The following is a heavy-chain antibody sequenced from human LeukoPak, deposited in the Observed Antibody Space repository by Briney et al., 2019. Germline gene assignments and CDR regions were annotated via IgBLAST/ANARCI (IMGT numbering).Heavy chain of an antibody. CDR1: GFTFSSYA. D-gene: IGHD2-15*01. V-gene: IGHV3-23*01. CDR3: AKDGNLIVVVVAATFDY. CDR2: ISGSGGST. J-gene: IGHJ4*02. Sequence: GGSLRLSCAASGFTFSSYAMSWVRQAPGKGLEWVSAISGSGGSTYYADSVKGRFTISRDNSKNTLYLQMNSLRAEDTAVYYCAKDGNLIVVVVAATFDYWGQGTLVTVSS.